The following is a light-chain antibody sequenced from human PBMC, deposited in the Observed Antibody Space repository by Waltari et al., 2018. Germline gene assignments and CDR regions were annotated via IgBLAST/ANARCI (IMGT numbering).Light chain of an antibody. V-gene: IGKV3-11*01. CDR3: QQYSGYSGI. Sequence: EIVLTQSPATLSLSPGERATLSCRASQSVSSYLAWYQQRPGQAPRLLIYDTSNRATGIPARFSGSGSGTDFTLTISSLEPQDFAIYYCQQYSGYSGIFGGGTKVEIK. CDR2: DTS. CDR1: QSVSSY. J-gene: IGKJ4*01.